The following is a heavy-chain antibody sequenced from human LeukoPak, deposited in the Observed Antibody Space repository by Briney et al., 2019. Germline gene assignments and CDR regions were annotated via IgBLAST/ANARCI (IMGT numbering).Heavy chain of an antibody. CDR2: IKQDGSEK. Sequence: PGGSLRLSCAASGFTFSSYWMTWVRQAPGKGLEWVANIKQDGSEKYYVDSVKGRFTISRDNAKNSLYLQMNSLRAEDTAVYYCTRIPYGDILTGYYFYFDHWGQGTPVTVSS. V-gene: IGHV3-7*01. CDR1: GFTFSSYW. J-gene: IGHJ4*02. D-gene: IGHD3-9*01. CDR3: TRIPYGDILTGYYFYFDH.